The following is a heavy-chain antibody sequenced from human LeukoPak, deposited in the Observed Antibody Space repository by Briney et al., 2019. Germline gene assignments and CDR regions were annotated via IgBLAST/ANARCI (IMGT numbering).Heavy chain of an antibody. Sequence: PGGSLRLSCAASGFTFSSYAMSWVRQAPGKGLEWVSAISGSGGSTYYADPVEGRFTISRDNSKNTLYLQMNSLRAEDTAVYYCAKEGDYGDYEFDYWGQGTLVTVSS. V-gene: IGHV3-23*01. CDR1: GFTFSSYA. J-gene: IGHJ4*02. D-gene: IGHD4-17*01. CDR3: AKEGDYGDYEFDY. CDR2: ISGSGGST.